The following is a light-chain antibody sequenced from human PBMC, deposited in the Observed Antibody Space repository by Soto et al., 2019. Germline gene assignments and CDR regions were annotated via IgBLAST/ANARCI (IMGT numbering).Light chain of an antibody. V-gene: IGLV2-8*01. J-gene: IGLJ2*01. CDR2: EVN. CDR1: SSDVGGYVY. Sequence: QSALTQPPSASGSPGQSVTISCTGTSSDVGGYVYVSWYQQYPGKAPKLMIFEVNTRASGVPDRFSGSKSGNTASLTVSGLQADDEADYYCSSYSGINTDVIFGGGPKLTVL. CDR3: SSYSGINTDVI.